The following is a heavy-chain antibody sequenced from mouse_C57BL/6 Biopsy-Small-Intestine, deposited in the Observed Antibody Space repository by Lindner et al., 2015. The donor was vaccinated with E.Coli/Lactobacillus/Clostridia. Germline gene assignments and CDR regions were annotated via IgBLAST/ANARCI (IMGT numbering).Heavy chain of an antibody. Sequence: SVKVSCKTSGYPFSTYYLHWVRQAPGQGLEWMGIINPTYGYTNYAQKFQGRVTMTRDTSTSTVYMEVSSLRSEDTAVYYCARARYQLLYYFDYWGQGTLVTVSS. CDR3: ARARYQLLYYFDY. V-gene: IGHV1-59*01. J-gene: IGHJ2*01. D-gene: IGHD1-3*01. CDR2: INPTYGYT. CDR1: GYPFSTYY.